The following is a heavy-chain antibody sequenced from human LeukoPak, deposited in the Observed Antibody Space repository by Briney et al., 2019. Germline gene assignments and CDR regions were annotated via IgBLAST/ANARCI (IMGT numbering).Heavy chain of an antibody. D-gene: IGHD6-6*01. CDR1: GYSFSNYR. J-gene: IGHJ4*02. V-gene: IGHV5-51*01. Sequence: GESLKISCQGSGYSFSNYRIGWVRQMPGKGLEWMGIIYPGDSQTRYSPSFQGQVTISADKSISTAYLQWSSLKASDTAMYYCARGDSSSPDYFDYWGQGALVTVSS. CDR2: IYPGDSQT. CDR3: ARGDSSSPDYFDY.